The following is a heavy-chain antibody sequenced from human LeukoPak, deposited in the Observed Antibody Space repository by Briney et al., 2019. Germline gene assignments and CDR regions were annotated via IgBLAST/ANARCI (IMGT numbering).Heavy chain of an antibody. D-gene: IGHD3-22*01. CDR3: ARTVIVVVTPINYYYYYMDV. CDR2: INHSGST. V-gene: IGHV4-34*01. J-gene: IGHJ6*03. Sequence: SETLSLTCAVYGGSFSGYYWSWIRQPPGKGLEWIGEINHSGSTNYNPSLKSRVTMSVDTSKNQFSLKLSSVTAADTAVYYCARTVIVVVTPINYYYYYMDVWGKGTTVTVSS. CDR1: GGSFSGYY.